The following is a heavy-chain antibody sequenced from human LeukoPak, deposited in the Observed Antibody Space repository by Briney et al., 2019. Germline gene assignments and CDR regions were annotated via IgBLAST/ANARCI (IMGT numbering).Heavy chain of an antibody. CDR2: INPNSGGT. V-gene: IGHV1-2*02. CDR3: ARATGYSSGWYGLLPFDY. D-gene: IGHD6-19*01. J-gene: IGHJ4*02. CDR1: GYTFTGYY. Sequence: GASVKVSCKASGYTFTGYYMHWVRQALGEGLEWMGCINPNSGGTNYAQKFQGRVTMTRDTSISTAYMELSRLRSDDTAVYYCARATGYSSGWYGLLPFDYWGQGTLVTVSS.